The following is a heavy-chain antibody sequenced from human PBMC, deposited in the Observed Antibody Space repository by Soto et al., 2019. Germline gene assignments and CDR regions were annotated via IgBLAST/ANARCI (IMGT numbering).Heavy chain of an antibody. J-gene: IGHJ4*02. Sequence: GGSLRLSCAASGFTLSNYWMTWVRQAPGKGLEWVASINYDGSEKNYVDSVKGRFTISRDNTRNSLALQMNTLRVEDTAVYYSLSAGSAVSWGQGTLVTVSS. V-gene: IGHV3-7*05. CDR1: GFTLSNYW. D-gene: IGHD3-10*01. CDR2: INYDGSEK. CDR3: LSAGSAVS.